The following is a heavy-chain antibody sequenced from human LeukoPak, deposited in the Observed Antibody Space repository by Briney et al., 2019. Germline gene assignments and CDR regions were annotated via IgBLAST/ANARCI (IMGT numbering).Heavy chain of an antibody. J-gene: IGHJ4*02. CDR1: GFTFSSYA. CDR3: ARSKNRNYYDSSGYYGY. D-gene: IGHD3-22*01. V-gene: IGHV3-23*01. Sequence: GGSLRLSCAASGFTFSSYAMSWVRQAPGKGLEWVSAISGSGGSTYYADSVKGRFTISRDNSKNTLYLQTNSLRAEDTAVYYCARSKNRNYYDSSGYYGYWGQGALVTVSS. CDR2: ISGSGGST.